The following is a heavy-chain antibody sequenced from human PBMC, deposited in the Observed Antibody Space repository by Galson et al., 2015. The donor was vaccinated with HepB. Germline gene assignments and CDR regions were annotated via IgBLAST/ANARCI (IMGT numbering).Heavy chain of an antibody. V-gene: IGHV5-51*03. J-gene: IGHJ4*02. Sequence: QSGAEVKKPGESLKISCKGSGYSFTSYWIGWVRQMPGKGLEWMGIIYPGDSDTRYSPSFQGQVTISADKSISTAYLQWSSLKASDTAMYYCARRSIGKACPGTTCYFDCWGQGTLVTVSS. CDR1: GYSFTSYW. CDR2: IYPGDSDT. D-gene: IGHD1-1*01. CDR3: ARRSIGKACPGTTCYFDC.